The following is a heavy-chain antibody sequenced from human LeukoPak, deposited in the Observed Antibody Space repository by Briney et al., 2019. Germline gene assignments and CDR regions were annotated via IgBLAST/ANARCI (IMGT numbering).Heavy chain of an antibody. CDR3: ARPPGGSKDYYFDY. J-gene: IGHJ4*02. CDR1: GYTFTSYA. Sequence: ASVKVSCEASGYTFTSYAMHWVRQAPGQRLEWMGWINAGNGNTKYSQKFQGRVTITRDTSASTAYMELSSLRSEDTAVYYCARPPGGSKDYYFDYWGQGTLVTVSS. V-gene: IGHV1-3*01. D-gene: IGHD3-16*01. CDR2: INAGNGNT.